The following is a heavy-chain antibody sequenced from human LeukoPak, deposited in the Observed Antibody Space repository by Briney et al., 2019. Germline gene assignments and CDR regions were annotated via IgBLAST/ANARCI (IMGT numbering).Heavy chain of an antibody. CDR1: GGSFSGYY. V-gene: IGHV4-34*01. J-gene: IGHJ3*02. CDR2: INHSGST. D-gene: IGHD3-10*01. CDR3: ARGLRVLLIPNAFDI. Sequence: SETLSLTCAVYGGSFSGYYWSWIRQPLGKGLEWIGVINHSGSTNYNPSLKSRVTISVDTSKNQFSLKLSSVTAADTAVYYCARGLRVLLIPNAFDIWGQGTMVTVSS.